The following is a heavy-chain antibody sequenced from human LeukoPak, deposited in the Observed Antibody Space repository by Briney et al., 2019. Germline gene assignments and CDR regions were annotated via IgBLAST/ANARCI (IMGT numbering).Heavy chain of an antibody. CDR2: IRYDGSKK. D-gene: IGHD6-6*01. V-gene: IGHV3-30*02. CDR3: ARNRAARRGYYYYYYMDV. Sequence: GGSLRLSCAASGFTFSSYGIHWVRQAPGKGLEWVASIRYDGSKKYYADSVKGRFTVSRDISKNTLYLQMNSLRAEDTAVYYCARNRAARRGYYYYYYMDVWGKGTTVTVSS. CDR1: GFTFSSYG. J-gene: IGHJ6*03.